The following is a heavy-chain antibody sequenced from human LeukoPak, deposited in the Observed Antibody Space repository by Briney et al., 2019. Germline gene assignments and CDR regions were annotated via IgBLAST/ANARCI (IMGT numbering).Heavy chain of an antibody. CDR1: GFTFSSYW. CDR2: IKQDGSEK. D-gene: IGHD7-27*01. J-gene: IGHJ4*02. V-gene: IGHV3-7*01. Sequence: NPGGSLRLSCAASGFTFSSYWMSWVRQAPGKGLEWVANIKQDGSEKYYVDSVKGRFTISRDSAKNSLYLQVNSLRAEDTAVYYCARGWGARGFDYWGQGTLVTVSS. CDR3: ARGWGARGFDY.